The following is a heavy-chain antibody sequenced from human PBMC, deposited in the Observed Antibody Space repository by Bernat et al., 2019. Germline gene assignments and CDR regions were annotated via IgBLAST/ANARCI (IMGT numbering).Heavy chain of an antibody. CDR3: ARDPPISGAYDH. J-gene: IGHJ4*02. CDR2: ISSSGGTI. Sequence: EVQLVESGGGLVQPGGSLRLSCAASGFTLRGYEMNWVRQAPGRGLEWVSCISSSGGTIHYADSVKGRFTISRDNANNSLYLQMNSLRAEDTAVYFCARDPPISGAYDHWGQGTLVTVSS. V-gene: IGHV3-48*03. CDR1: GFTLRGYE. D-gene: IGHD3-3*02.